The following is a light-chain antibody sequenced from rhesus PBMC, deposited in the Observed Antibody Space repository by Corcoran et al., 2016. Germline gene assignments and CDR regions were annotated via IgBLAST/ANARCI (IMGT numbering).Light chain of an antibody. CDR2: EVS. CDR3: MQGIQLPYS. CDR1: QSLLHSGAKTF. J-gene: IGKJ2*01. Sequence: DIVMTQTPLSLPVTPGEPASISCRSSQSLLHSGAKTFLYWYLQKPGHSPQLLIREVSNRASGVPDRFSGRGSGTDFTLKISRVEAEDVGIYYCMQGIQLPYSFGQGTTVEIK. V-gene: IGKV2S15*01.